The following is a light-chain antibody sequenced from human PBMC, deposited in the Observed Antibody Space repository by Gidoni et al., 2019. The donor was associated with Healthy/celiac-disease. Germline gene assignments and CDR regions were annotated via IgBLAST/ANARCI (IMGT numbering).Light chain of an antibody. Sequence: SYELTQPPSVSVSPGQPARITCSGDALPKQYAYWYQQKPGQAPVLVIYKDSERPSGIPARFSGSSSGTTVTLTISGVQAEDEADYYCQSADSSGTLEVFGGGTKLTVL. CDR1: ALPKQY. CDR2: KDS. CDR3: QSADSSGTLEV. J-gene: IGLJ2*01. V-gene: IGLV3-25*02.